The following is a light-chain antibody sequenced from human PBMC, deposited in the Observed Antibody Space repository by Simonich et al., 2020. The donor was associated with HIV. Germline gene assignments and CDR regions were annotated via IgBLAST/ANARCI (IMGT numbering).Light chain of an antibody. CDR1: SGHRSYA. Sequence: QLVLTQSPSASASLGASVKLTCTLSSGHRSYAIAWHQQQAEKGPRYLMKVNSDGSHNKGDGIPDRCSGSSSGAERYLIISSLQSEDEADYYCQTWGTGIWVFGGGTKLTVL. CDR3: QTWGTGIWV. CDR2: VNSDGSH. V-gene: IGLV4-69*01. J-gene: IGLJ3*02.